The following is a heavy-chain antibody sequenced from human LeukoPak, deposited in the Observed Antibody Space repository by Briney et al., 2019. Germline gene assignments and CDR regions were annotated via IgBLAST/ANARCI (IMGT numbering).Heavy chain of an antibody. CDR1: GFTFSDDY. V-gene: IGHV3-11*04. Sequence: KPGGSLRLXCAASGFTFSDDYMSWIRQAPGKGLQWVSYISSSGTSIYYADSVKGRFTISRDNAKNSLYLQMNSLRAEDTAVYYCAREGDSSGYYFDYWGQGTLVTVSS. J-gene: IGHJ4*02. D-gene: IGHD3-22*01. CDR3: AREGDSSGYYFDY. CDR2: ISSSGTSI.